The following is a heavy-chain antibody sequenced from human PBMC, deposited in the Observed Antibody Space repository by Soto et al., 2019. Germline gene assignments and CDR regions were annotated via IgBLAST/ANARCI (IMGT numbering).Heavy chain of an antibody. CDR1: GFTFSDYY. V-gene: IGHV3-11*01. J-gene: IGHJ4*02. CDR3: ASREMATITPIDY. D-gene: IGHD5-12*01. Sequence: PGGSLRLSCAASGFTFSDYYMSWIRQAPGKGLEWVSYISSSGSTIYYADSAKGRFTISRDNSKNTLHLQMNSLRAKDTAVYYCASREMATITPIDYWGQGTLVTVSS. CDR2: ISSSGSTI.